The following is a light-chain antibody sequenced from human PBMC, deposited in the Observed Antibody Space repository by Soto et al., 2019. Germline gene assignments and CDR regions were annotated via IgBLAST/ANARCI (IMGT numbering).Light chain of an antibody. CDR1: SSNIGAAYD. V-gene: IGLV1-40*01. CDR3: QSYDSSLSAYV. CDR2: VNS. Sequence: QAVVTQPPSVSGAPGQRVTISCSGSSSNIGAAYDVHWYQQFPGTAPKLLIYVNSNRPSGVPDRFSGSKSGTSASLAITGLQAEDEADYYCQSYDSSLSAYVFGTGTMLTVL. J-gene: IGLJ1*01.